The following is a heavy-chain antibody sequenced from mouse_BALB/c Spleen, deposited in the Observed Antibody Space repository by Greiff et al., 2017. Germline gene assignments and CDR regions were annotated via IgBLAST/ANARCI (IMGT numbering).Heavy chain of an antibody. V-gene: IGHV5-6-5*01. CDR3: ARKGTYGSRVYFDY. D-gene: IGHD1-1*01. J-gene: IGHJ2*01. CDR2: ISSGGST. Sequence: EVKLMESGGGLVKPGGSLKLSCAASGFTFSSYAMSWVRQTPEKRLEWVASISSGGSTYYPDSVKGRFTISRDNARNILYLQMSSLRSEDTAMYYCARKGTYGSRVYFDYWGQGTTLTVSS. CDR1: GFTFSSYA.